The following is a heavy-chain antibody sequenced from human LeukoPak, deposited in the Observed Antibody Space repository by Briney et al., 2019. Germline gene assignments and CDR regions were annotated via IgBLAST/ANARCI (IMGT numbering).Heavy chain of an antibody. J-gene: IGHJ6*03. D-gene: IGHD3-3*02. CDR2: IIPIFGTA. CDR3: ASPILSPRDYMDV. CDR1: GGTFSSYA. V-gene: IGHV1-69*13. Sequence: ASVKVSCKASGGTFSSYAISWVRQAPGQGLEWMGGIIPIFGTANYAQEVQGRVTITADESTSTAYMELRSLRSEDTAVYYCASPILSPRDYMDVWGKGTTVTVSS.